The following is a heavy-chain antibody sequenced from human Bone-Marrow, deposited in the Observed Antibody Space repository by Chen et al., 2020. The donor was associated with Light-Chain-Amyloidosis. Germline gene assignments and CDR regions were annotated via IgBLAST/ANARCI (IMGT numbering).Heavy chain of an antibody. CDR2: ISGSGGSR. Sequence: EVQLVESGGGLLQRGGSLRLSCAASGFAFSSYAMSWVRQAPGKGLEWVSTISGSGGSRYYGDSVEGRLTIYRDNSKNALFQQMNSLRAEDTAVYYCAKDISYDDILPGYPADAFDIWGQGTMVTVSS. CDR1: GFAFSSYA. D-gene: IGHD3-9*01. J-gene: IGHJ3*02. CDR3: AKDISYDDILPGYPADAFDI. V-gene: IGHV3-23*04.